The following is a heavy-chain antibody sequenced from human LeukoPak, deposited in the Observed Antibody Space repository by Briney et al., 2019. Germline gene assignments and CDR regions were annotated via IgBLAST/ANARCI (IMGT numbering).Heavy chain of an antibody. Sequence: ASVKVSCKASGYTFTGYYMHWVRQAPGQGLEWMGWINPNSGGTNYAQKFQGRVTMTRDTSISTAYMELSRPRSDDTAVYYCARDRVGYDSSGYYSDYWGQGTLVTVSS. CDR2: INPNSGGT. J-gene: IGHJ4*02. CDR1: GYTFTGYY. V-gene: IGHV1-2*02. CDR3: ARDRVGYDSSGYYSDY. D-gene: IGHD3-22*01.